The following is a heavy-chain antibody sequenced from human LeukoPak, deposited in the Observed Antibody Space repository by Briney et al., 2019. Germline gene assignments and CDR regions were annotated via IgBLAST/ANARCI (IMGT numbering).Heavy chain of an antibody. CDR3: ASGVRFGELIYYFDY. CDR2: ISSSSSTI. J-gene: IGHJ4*02. CDR1: GFTFSSYS. D-gene: IGHD3-10*01. Sequence: GGSLRLSRAASGFTFSSYSMNWVRQAPGKGLEWVSYISSSSSTIYYADSVKGRFTISRDNAKNSLYLQMNSLRAEDTAVYYCASGVRFGELIYYFDYWGQGTLVTVSS. V-gene: IGHV3-48*01.